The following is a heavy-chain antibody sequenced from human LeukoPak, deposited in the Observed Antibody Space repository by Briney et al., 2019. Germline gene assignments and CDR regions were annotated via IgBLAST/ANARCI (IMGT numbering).Heavy chain of an antibody. V-gene: IGHV1-69*04. D-gene: IGHD3-22*01. J-gene: IGHJ4*02. CDR2: IIPILGIA. CDR1: GGTFSSHA. Sequence: ASVKVSCKASGGTFSSHAISWVRQAPGQGLEWMGRIIPILGIANYAQKFQGRVTITADKSTSTAYMELSSLRSEDTAVYYCAREYYYDSSGYKPEAFDYWGQGTLVTVSS. CDR3: AREYYYDSSGYKPEAFDY.